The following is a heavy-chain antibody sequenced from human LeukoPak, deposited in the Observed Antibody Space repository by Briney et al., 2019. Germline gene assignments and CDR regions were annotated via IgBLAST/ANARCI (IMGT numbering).Heavy chain of an antibody. CDR2: IKSGGDSI. CDR3: ARDRVVVTGYYYYYGMDV. V-gene: IGHV3-48*03. Sequence: GGALRLSCSASGFIFSDYEMNWGRQAPGKGLEGVSYIKSGGDSIYYADSVKGRFTISRDNAKNSLYLQMNSLRAEDTAVYYCARDRVVVTGYYYYYGMDVWGQGTTVTVSS. D-gene: IGHD2-21*02. CDR1: GFIFSDYE. J-gene: IGHJ6*02.